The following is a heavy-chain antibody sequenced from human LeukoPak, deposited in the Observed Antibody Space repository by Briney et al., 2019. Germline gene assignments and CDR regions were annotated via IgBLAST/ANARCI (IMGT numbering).Heavy chain of an antibody. CDR1: GYSISSGYY. J-gene: IGHJ4*02. CDR3: ARLLTYYDFWSGYGAPYYFDY. CDR2: IYHSGST. V-gene: IGHV4-38-2*02. Sequence: NPSETLSLTCTVSGYSISSGYYWGWIRQPPGKGLEWIGSIYHSGSTYYNPSLKSRVTISVDTSKNQFSLKLSSVTAADTAVYYCARLLTYYDFWSGYGAPYYFDYWGQGTLVTVSS. D-gene: IGHD3-3*01.